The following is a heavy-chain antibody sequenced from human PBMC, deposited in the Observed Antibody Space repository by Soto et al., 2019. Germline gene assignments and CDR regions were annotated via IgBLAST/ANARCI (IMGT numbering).Heavy chain of an antibody. D-gene: IGHD5-12*01. CDR3: ARDYSGRGWFDP. V-gene: IGHV1-69*01. CDR1: GGTFSSYA. J-gene: IGHJ5*02. CDR2: IIPIFGTT. Sequence: QVQLVQSGTEVKNPGSSVKVSCNDSGGTFSSYAINWVRQAPGQGLEWMGGIIPIFGTTNSAQKCQGRVTITADESTSTAYMELSRLRSEDTAVYYCARDYSGRGWFDPWGQGTLVTVSS.